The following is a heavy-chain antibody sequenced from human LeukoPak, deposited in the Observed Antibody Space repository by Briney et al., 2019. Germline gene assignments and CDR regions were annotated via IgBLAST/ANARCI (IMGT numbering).Heavy chain of an antibody. J-gene: IGHJ4*02. V-gene: IGHV3-21*01. CDR2: ISSSSSYV. D-gene: IGHD1-1*01. CDR1: GFTFSRYS. CDR3: ARSHWNDVRYFDY. Sequence: GGSLRLSCAASGFTFSRYSMNWVRKAPGKGREWVSSISSSSSYVYYADSLKGRFSISRDNAKNSLYLQMNSLRAEDTAVYYCARSHWNDVRYFDYRGQGTLVTVSS.